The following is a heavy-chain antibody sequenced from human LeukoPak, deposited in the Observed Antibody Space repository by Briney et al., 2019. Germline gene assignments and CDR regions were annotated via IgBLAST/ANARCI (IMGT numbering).Heavy chain of an antibody. D-gene: IGHD5-12*01. CDR1: GGSFSGYY. Sequence: SETLSLTCAVYGGSFSGYYWSWIRQPPGKGLEWIGEINHSGSTNYNPSLKSRVTISVDTSKNQFSLKLSSVTAADTAVYYCAGGPIVATIRDYYYYGMDVWGQGTTVTVSS. J-gene: IGHJ6*02. CDR2: INHSGST. CDR3: AGGPIVATIRDYYYYGMDV. V-gene: IGHV4-34*01.